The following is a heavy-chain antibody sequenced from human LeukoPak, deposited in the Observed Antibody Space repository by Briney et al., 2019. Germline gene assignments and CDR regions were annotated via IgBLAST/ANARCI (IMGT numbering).Heavy chain of an antibody. J-gene: IGHJ4*02. Sequence: PSETLSLTCSVSGTSISDYYWNWIRQPPGKGLEWIAHLSNSGFTNCDPSLKNQVTISVDTSKNQFSLNLSSVTTADTAVYYCARHGAVAGSAHFDYWGQGTLVTVSS. CDR2: LSNSGFT. D-gene: IGHD6-19*01. CDR1: GTSISDYY. V-gene: IGHV4-59*01. CDR3: ARHGAVAGSAHFDY.